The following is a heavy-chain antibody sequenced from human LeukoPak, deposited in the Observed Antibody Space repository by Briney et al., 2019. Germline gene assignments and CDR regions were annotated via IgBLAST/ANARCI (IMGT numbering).Heavy chain of an antibody. D-gene: IGHD5-18*01. CDR1: GFTFSSYA. CDR3: AKSSGFSYGPPYAFDI. V-gene: IGHV3-23*01. Sequence: GGSLRLSCAASGFTFSSYAMNWVRQAPGKGLEWVSGISGTGGSTYYAVSVKGRFTISRDNSKNTLYLQMNGLRAEDTAVYYCAKSSGFSYGPPYAFDIWGQGTLVIVSS. CDR2: ISGTGGST. J-gene: IGHJ4*02.